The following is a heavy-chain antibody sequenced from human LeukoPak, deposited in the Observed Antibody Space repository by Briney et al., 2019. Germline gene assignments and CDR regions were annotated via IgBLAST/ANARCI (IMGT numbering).Heavy chain of an antibody. Sequence: SETLSLTCTVSGGSISSYYWSWIRQPPGKGLEWIGYIYYSGSTNYNPSLKSRVTISVDTSKNQFSLKLSSVTAADTAVYYCARGWEGLLHYGMDVWGQGTTVTVSS. CDR3: ARGWEGLLHYGMDV. J-gene: IGHJ6*02. CDR1: GGSISSYY. D-gene: IGHD3-22*01. V-gene: IGHV4-59*01. CDR2: IYYSGST.